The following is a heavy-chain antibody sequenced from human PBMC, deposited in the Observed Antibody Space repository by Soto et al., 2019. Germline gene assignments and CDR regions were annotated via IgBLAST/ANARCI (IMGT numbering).Heavy chain of an antibody. CDR2: ISGGGDTT. Sequence: GGSLRLSCAASGFTCSSYGISWIRLSQGKGLEWVSVISGGGDTTYYTPSVKGRFTISRDDFRNTLYLQMNSLRTEDTAIYYCAKLRDFVVLPAGILDYWGPGTLVTVSS. CDR1: GFTCSSYG. V-gene: IGHV3-23*01. D-gene: IGHD2-8*01. CDR3: AKLRDFVVLPAGILDY. J-gene: IGHJ4*02.